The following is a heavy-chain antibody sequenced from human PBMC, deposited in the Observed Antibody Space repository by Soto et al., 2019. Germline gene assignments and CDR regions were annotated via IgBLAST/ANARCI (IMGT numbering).Heavy chain of an antibody. CDR1: GGSISSGGYY. J-gene: IGHJ4*02. CDR2: TYYSGST. CDR3: ARSSQSTVPTFAY. Sequence: QVQLQESGPGLVKPSQTLSLTCTVSGGSISSGGYYWSWIRQHPGKGLEWIGYTYYSGSTYYNPSLKRRVTISVDPPQTQFSLKLSSVPAADTAVYSCARSSQSTVPTFAYWGQGTLVTVAS. V-gene: IGHV4-31*03. D-gene: IGHD4-17*01.